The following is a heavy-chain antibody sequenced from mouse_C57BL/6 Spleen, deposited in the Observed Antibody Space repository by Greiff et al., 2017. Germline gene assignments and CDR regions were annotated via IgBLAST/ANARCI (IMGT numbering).Heavy chain of an antibody. Sequence: EVKLMESEGGLVQPGSSMKLSCTASGFTFSDYYMAWVRQVPEKGLEWVANINYDGSSTYYLDSLKSRFIISRDNAKNILYLQMSSLKSEDTATYYCARDRDYYGSSHWYFDVWGTGTTVTVSS. J-gene: IGHJ1*03. CDR1: GFTFSDYY. V-gene: IGHV5-16*01. D-gene: IGHD1-1*01. CDR3: ARDRDYYGSSHWYFDV. CDR2: INYDGSST.